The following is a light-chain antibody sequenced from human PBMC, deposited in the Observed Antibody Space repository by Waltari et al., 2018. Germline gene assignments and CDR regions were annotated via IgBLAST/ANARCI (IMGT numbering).Light chain of an antibody. J-gene: IGLJ3*02. CDR2: EVT. CDR1: NNDIGSFNL. Sequence: QSALTQPASVSGSPGQSITLSCTGTNNDIGSFNLVSWYQQHPDKVPNLIIFEVTKRPSGVSNRFASSKSGNTASLTISGLQADDEADYYCCSYASSGTLFGGGTKLTVL. V-gene: IGLV2-23*02. CDR3: CSYASSGTL.